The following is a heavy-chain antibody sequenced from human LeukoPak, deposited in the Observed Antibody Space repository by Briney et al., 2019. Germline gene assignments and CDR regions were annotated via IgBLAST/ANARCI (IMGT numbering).Heavy chain of an antibody. J-gene: IGHJ6*02. V-gene: IGHV3-30*03. CDR1: GFTFSSYG. D-gene: IGHD3-16*02. CDR2: ISFDGSNE. CDR3: AREEHDYVWGSYRYYYYYGIDV. Sequence: QSGGSLRLSCAASGFTFSSYGMHWVRQSPGRGLEWVSFISFDGSNEFYADSLKGRFTTSRDNSKDTLYLQMDSLRAEDTALYYCAREEHDYVWGSYRYYYYYGIDVWGQGTTVTVSS.